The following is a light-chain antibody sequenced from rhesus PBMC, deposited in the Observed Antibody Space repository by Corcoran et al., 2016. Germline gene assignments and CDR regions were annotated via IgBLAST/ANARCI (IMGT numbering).Light chain of an antibody. CDR1: NIGSEV. CDR2: YDS. CDR3: QVWNSSSDLDV. J-gene: IGLJ6*01. Sequence: SYARTQPPSVSVSPEQTARITGGGDNIGSEVVNGSQQKPPQAPVLVIYYDSERPSEIPERFSGSKSGNTATLTISGVEAGDEADYYCQVWNSSSDLDVFGSGTTLTVL. V-gene: IGLV3-44*01.